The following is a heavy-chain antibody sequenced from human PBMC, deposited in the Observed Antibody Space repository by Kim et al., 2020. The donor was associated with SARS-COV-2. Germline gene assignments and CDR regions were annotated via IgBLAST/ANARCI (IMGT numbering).Heavy chain of an antibody. D-gene: IGHD2-2*02. V-gene: IGHV3-43*01. J-gene: IGHJ6*02. CDR1: GFTFDDYT. CDR2: ISWDGGST. CDR3: AKDIVQRGYCSSTSCYNYGMDV. Sequence: GGSLRLSCAASGFTFDDYTMHWVRQAPGKGLEWVSLISWDGGSTYYADSVKGRFTISRDNSKNSLYLQMNSLRTEDTALYYCAKDIVQRGYCSSTSCYNYGMDVWGQGTTVTVSS.